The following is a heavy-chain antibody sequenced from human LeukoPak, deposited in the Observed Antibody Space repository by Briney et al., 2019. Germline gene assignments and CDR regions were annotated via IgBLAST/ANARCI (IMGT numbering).Heavy chain of an antibody. CDR2: IYYSGST. V-gene: IGHV4-59*01. J-gene: IGHJ4*02. D-gene: IGHD6-13*01. Sequence: PSETLSLTCTVSGGSISSYYWSWIRQPPGKGQEWIGYIYYSGSTNYNPSLKSRVTISVDTSKNQFSLKLSSVTAADTAVYYCARARYSSSWACDYWGQGTLVTVSS. CDR3: ARARYSSSWACDY. CDR1: GGSISSYY.